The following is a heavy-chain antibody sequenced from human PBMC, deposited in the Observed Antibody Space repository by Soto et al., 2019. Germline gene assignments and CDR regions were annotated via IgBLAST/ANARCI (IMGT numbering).Heavy chain of an antibody. CDR1: GYSFTSYW. Sequence: GESLKISCKGSGYSFTSYWIGWVRQMPGKGLEWMGIIYPGDSDTRYSPSFQGQVTISADKSISTAYLQWSSLKASDTAMYYCARHQSSSSHYYSGMDVWGQGTTVTVSS. V-gene: IGHV5-51*01. J-gene: IGHJ6*02. D-gene: IGHD6-6*01. CDR2: IYPGDSDT. CDR3: ARHQSSSSHYYSGMDV.